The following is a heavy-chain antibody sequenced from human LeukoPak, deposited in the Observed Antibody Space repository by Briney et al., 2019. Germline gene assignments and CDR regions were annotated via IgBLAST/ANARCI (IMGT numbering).Heavy chain of an antibody. CDR1: GFTFSSYE. Sequence: GGSLRLSCAASGFTFSSYEMNWVRQAPGKGLGWVAVISYDGSNKYYADSVKGRFTISRDNSKNTLNLQMNSLRAEDTAVYYCAKDTAMVFGYFDYWGQGTLVTVSS. CDR3: AKDTAMVFGYFDY. J-gene: IGHJ4*02. V-gene: IGHV3-30*18. CDR2: ISYDGSNK. D-gene: IGHD5-18*01.